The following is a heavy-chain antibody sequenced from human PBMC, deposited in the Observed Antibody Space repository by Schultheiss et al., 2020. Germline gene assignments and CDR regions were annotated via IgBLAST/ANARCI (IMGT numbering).Heavy chain of an antibody. CDR1: GGSISSGDYY. D-gene: IGHD6-13*01. Sequence: SETLSLTCTVSGGSISSGDYYWSWIRQPPGKGLEWIGYIYYSGSTYYNPSLKSRVTISIDTSKNQFSLKLSSVTAADTAVYYCARESIAAAPYFDYWGQGTLVTVSS. J-gene: IGHJ4*02. V-gene: IGHV4-30-4*01. CDR2: IYYSGST. CDR3: ARESIAAAPYFDY.